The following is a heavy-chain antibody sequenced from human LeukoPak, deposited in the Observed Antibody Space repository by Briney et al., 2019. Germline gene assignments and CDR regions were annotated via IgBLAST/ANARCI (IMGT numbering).Heavy chain of an antibody. CDR3: ARVFVAIFGVATRTRHFDY. J-gene: IGHJ4*02. D-gene: IGHD3-3*01. CDR2: INHSGST. V-gene: IGHV4-34*01. Sequence: PSETLSLTCTVSGGSISSYYWSWIRQPPGKGLEWIGEINHSGSTNYNPSLKSRVTISVDTSKNQFSLKLSSVTAADTAVYYCARVFVAIFGVATRTRHFDYWGQGTLVTVSS. CDR1: GGSISSYY.